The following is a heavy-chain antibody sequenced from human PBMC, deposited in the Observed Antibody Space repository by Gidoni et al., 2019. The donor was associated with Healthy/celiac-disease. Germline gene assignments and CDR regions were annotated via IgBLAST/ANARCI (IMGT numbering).Heavy chain of an antibody. J-gene: IGHJ6*02. CDR3: ARDSSGYYYPLDGMDV. CDR2: IWYDGSNK. Sequence: QVQLVESGGGVVQPGRSLRLSCAASGFTFSSYGMHWVRQAPGKGLEWVAVIWYDGSNKYYADSVKGRFTISRDNSKNTLYLQMNSLRAEDTAVYYCARDSSGYYYPLDGMDVWGQGTTVTVSS. CDR1: GFTFSSYG. D-gene: IGHD3-22*01. V-gene: IGHV3-33*01.